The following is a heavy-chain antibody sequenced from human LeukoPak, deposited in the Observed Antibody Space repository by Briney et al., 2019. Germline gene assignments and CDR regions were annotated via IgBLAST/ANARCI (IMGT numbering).Heavy chain of an antibody. J-gene: IGHJ6*02. CDR1: GGSFSGYY. V-gene: IGHV4-34*01. D-gene: IGHD6-13*01. CDR2: INHSGST. Sequence: PSETLSLTCAVYGGSFSGYYWSWIRQPPGKGLEWIGEINHSGSTNYNPSLKSRVTISVDTSKSQFSLKLSSVTAADTAVYYCARTLAAGSYYYYYGMDVWGQGTTVTVSS. CDR3: ARTLAAGSYYYYYGMDV.